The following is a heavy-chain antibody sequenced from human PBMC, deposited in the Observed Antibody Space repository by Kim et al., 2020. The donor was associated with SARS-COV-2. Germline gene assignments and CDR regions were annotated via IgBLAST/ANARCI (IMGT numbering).Heavy chain of an antibody. CDR3: ARERGGITIFGVVIRYFDY. V-gene: IGHV4-34*01. Sequence: SRVTISVDTSKNQFSLKLSSVTAADTAVYYCARERGGITIFGVVIRYFDYWGQGTLVTVSS. D-gene: IGHD3-3*01. J-gene: IGHJ4*02.